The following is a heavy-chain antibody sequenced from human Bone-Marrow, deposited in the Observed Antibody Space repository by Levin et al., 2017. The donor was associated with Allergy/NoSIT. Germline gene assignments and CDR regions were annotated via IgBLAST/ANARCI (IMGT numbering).Heavy chain of an antibody. Sequence: PGESLKISCAASGFTFDDYGMSWVRQAPGKGLEWVSGINWNGGNTAHADSVKGRFTISRDNGKNSLYLQMNSLIAEDTALYYCARGYYDVLPTNAFDIWGQGTMVTVSA. V-gene: IGHV3-20*04. CDR1: GFTFDDYG. D-gene: IGHD3-9*01. CDR2: INWNGGNT. J-gene: IGHJ3*02. CDR3: ARGYYDVLPTNAFDI.